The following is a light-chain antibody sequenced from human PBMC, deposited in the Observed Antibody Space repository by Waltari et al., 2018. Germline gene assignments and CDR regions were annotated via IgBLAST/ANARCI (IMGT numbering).Light chain of an antibody. CDR2: GAS. J-gene: IGKJ5*01. V-gene: IGKV3-15*01. CDR1: QCVSSN. Sequence: EIVMTHSPATLSVSPGERATLPCRASQCVSSNFAWYQQKPGQAPRLLIHGASTRATSIPARFSGSGSGREFTPTISSLQSEDFAVYYCQQYNNWPQRTFGQGTRLEIK. CDR3: QQYNNWPQRT.